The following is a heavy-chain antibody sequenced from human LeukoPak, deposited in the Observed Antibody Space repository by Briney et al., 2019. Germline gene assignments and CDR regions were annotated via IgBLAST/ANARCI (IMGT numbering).Heavy chain of an antibody. CDR2: IYYSGST. Sequence: SETLSPTCTVSGGSISSYYWSWIRQPPGKGLEWIGHIYYSGSTNYNPSLKSRVTISIDTSKNQFSLRLSSVTAADTAVYYCARGAAGYSYGWGQGTLVTVSS. J-gene: IGHJ4*02. CDR1: GGSISSYY. V-gene: IGHV4-59*01. D-gene: IGHD5-18*01. CDR3: ARGAAGYSYG.